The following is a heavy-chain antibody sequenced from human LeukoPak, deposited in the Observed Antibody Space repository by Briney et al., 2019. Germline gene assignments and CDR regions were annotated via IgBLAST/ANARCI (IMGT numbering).Heavy chain of an antibody. CDR1: GGSFSGYY. D-gene: IGHD1-26*01. CDR2: ISYTGST. Sequence: SETLSLTCAVYGGSFSGYYWSWIRQPPGKGLEWIGSISYTGSTYYNPSLKSRVTISVDTSKNQFSLKLSSVTAADTAVYYCATVVGARDAFDIWGQGTMVTVSS. CDR3: ATVVGARDAFDI. J-gene: IGHJ3*02. V-gene: IGHV4-34*01.